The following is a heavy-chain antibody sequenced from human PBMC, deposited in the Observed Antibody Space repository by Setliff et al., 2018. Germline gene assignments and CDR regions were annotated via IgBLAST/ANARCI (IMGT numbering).Heavy chain of an antibody. D-gene: IGHD6-13*01. CDR3: AKAGGVFTQARRAFGI. J-gene: IGHJ3*02. Sequence: PGGSLRLSCAASGFIFRSYWMYWVRQIPGKGLVWVSRINGDGSSRSYGDSVRGRFTISRDDGKNTLYLQMNSLRVEDTAIYYCAKAGGVFTQARRAFGIWGQGTMVTVSS. CDR1: GFIFRSYW. V-gene: IGHV3-74*01. CDR2: INGDGSSR.